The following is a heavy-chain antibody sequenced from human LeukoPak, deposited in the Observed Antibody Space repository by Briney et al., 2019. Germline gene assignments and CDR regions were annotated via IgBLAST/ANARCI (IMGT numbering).Heavy chain of an antibody. V-gene: IGHV3-9*01. CDR2: ISWNSGSI. CDR1: GSRFTFDDYA. J-gene: IGHJ2*01. Sequence: GGSLRLSCVASGSRFTFDDYAMHWVRQTPGKGLEWVAGISWNSGSIGYPDSVKGRVTISRDNAKNSLYLQMNSLRAEDTAMYYCAKRAGSWYFDLWGRSTLVSVSS. CDR3: AKRAGSWYFDL.